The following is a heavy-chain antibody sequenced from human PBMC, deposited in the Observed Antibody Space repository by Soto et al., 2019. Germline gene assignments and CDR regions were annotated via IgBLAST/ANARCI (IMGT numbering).Heavy chain of an antibody. Sequence: PGGSLRLSCAASGFTFSDYWMTWVRQAPGKGLEWVANIQQDGRQRFFVDSVKGRFTMSRDNAKHSLYLQMNSLKTEDTGIYYCTTDSYSTMIVVRFDYWGHGTLVTVSS. CDR1: GFTFSDYW. CDR3: TTDSYSTMIVVRFDY. CDR2: IQQDGRQR. J-gene: IGHJ4*01. D-gene: IGHD3-22*01. V-gene: IGHV3-7*03.